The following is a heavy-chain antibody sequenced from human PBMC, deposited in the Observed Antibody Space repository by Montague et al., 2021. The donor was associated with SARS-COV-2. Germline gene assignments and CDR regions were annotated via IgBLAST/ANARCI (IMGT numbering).Heavy chain of an antibody. CDR2: TYFTSKLSS. V-gene: IGHV6-1*01. J-gene: IGHJ4*02. Sequence: CAISGDSVYSTSAAWNWIRQSPSRGLEWLGRTYFTSKLSSEYALSVKSRLIISPDTSKNQFSLRLMSVTPDDTAVYYCARAYCSSTSCYPIDYWSQGTLVTVSS. CDR1: GDSVYSTSAA. D-gene: IGHD2-2*01. CDR3: ARAYCSSTSCYPIDY.